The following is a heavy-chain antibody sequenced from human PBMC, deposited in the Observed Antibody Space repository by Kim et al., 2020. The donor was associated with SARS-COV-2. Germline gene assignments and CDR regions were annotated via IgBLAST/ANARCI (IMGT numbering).Heavy chain of an antibody. CDR3: AKDRAVGATLPYYFDY. Sequence: GGSLRLSCAASGFTFSNYVMSWVRQAPGKGPEWVSVISGGGVSTYYADSVKGRFTISRDNSKNTLFLQMNSLRAEDTAVYYCAKDRAVGATLPYYFDYWGQGTLVTVSS. D-gene: IGHD1-26*01. V-gene: IGHV3-23*01. J-gene: IGHJ4*02. CDR2: ISGGGVST. CDR1: GFTFSNYV.